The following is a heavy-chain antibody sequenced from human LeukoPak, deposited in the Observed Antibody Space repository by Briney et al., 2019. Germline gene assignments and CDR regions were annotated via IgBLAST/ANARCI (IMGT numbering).Heavy chain of an antibody. CDR2: IYYSGST. D-gene: IGHD2-8*01. CDR1: GGSISSGGYY. Sequence: SETLSLTCTVSGGSISSGGYYWSWIRQHPGKGLEWIWYIYYSGSTYYNPSLKSRVTISVDTSKNQFSLKLSSVTAADTAVYYCARVSMRHSYYMDVWGKGTTVTVSS. CDR3: ARVSMRHSYYMDV. J-gene: IGHJ6*03. V-gene: IGHV4-31*03.